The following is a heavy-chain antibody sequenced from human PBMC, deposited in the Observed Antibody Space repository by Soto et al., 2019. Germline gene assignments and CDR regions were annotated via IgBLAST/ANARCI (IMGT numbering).Heavy chain of an antibody. V-gene: IGHV4-38-2*01. CDR2: IYHSGST. Sequence: PSETLSLTCAVSGYSISSGYYWGWIRQPPGKGLEWIGSIYHSGSTHYNPSLKSRVTISVDTSTSTAYMELSSLRSEDTAVYYCARGGSGSYHWFDPWGQGTLVTVSS. D-gene: IGHD3-10*01. CDR3: ARGGSGSYHWFDP. J-gene: IGHJ5*02. CDR1: GYSISSGYY.